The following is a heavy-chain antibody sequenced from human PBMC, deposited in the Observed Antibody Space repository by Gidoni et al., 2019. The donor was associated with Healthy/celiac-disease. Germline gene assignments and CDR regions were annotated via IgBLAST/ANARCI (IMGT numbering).Heavy chain of an antibody. CDR3: ASVYYDLWSGYFKTDYGMDV. J-gene: IGHJ6*02. Sequence: QVQLVESGGGVVQPGRSLRLSCAASGFTFSSYGMHWVRQAPGKGLGWVAVISYDGSNKYYADSVKGRFTISRDNSKNTLYLQMNSLRAEDTAVYYCASVYYDLWSGYFKTDYGMDVWGQGTTVTVSS. CDR1: GFTFSSYG. V-gene: IGHV3-30*03. CDR2: ISYDGSNK. D-gene: IGHD3-3*01.